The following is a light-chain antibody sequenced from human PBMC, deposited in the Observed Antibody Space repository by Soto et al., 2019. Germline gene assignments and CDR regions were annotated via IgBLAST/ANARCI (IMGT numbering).Light chain of an antibody. CDR1: SGHSTYT. Sequence: QPVLTQSPSASASLGASVKLTCTLSSGHSTYTIAWHQQQPEKGPRYLMNINSDGSHTKGDGIPDRFSGSSSGAERYLTISSLQSEDEADYYCQTWGTGYAVFGGGTQLTA. CDR3: QTWGTGYAV. J-gene: IGLJ7*02. V-gene: IGLV4-69*01. CDR2: INSDGSH.